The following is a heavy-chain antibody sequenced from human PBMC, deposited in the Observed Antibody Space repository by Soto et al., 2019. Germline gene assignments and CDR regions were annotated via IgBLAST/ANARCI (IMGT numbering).Heavy chain of an antibody. V-gene: IGHV2-5*02. Sequence: QITLKESGPTLVKPTQTLTLTCTFSGFSLSTTRVGVGWIRQPPGKALEWLALIYWDDDKRYSTFLKSRLTITKDTSKNQVVLTMTNMDPMDTATYFCAHTLVAGLGYYFDYWGQGTLVTVSS. CDR3: AHTLVAGLGYYFDY. D-gene: IGHD6-19*01. CDR1: GFSLSTTRVG. CDR2: IYWDDDK. J-gene: IGHJ4*02.